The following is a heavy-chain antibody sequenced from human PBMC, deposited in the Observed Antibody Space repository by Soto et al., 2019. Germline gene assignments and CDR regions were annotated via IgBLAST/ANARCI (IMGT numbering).Heavy chain of an antibody. CDR3: ARVLNLDYDSSGYYDY. CDR1: GGSISSGGYY. CDR2: IYYRGST. V-gene: IGHV4-31*03. J-gene: IGHJ4*02. Sequence: QVQLQESGPGLVKPSHTLSLTCTVSGGSISSGGYYWSWIRQHPGKGLEWIGYIYYRGSTYYNPSLKSRVTISVDTSKNQFSLKLSSVTAADTAVYYCARVLNLDYDSSGYYDYWGQGTLVTVSS. D-gene: IGHD3-22*01.